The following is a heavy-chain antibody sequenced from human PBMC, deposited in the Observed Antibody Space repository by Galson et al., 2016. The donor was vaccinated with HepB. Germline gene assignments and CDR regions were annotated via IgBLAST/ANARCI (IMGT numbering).Heavy chain of an antibody. V-gene: IGHV3-30*18. D-gene: IGHD5-18*01. J-gene: IGHJ4*02. CDR3: AKDLSIQLWTTLFDY. CDR1: GFTFSSYG. Sequence: SLRLSCAASGFTFSSYGMHWVRQAPGKGLEWVALISYDGSNKYYADSVKGRFTISRDNSKNTLYLQMNSLSAEDTAMYYCAKDLSIQLWTTLFDYWGQGTQVTVSS. CDR2: ISYDGSNK.